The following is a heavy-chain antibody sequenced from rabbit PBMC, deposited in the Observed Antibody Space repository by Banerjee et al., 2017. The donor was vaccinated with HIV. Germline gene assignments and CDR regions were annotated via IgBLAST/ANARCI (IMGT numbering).Heavy chain of an antibody. CDR3: ARKRAGGAGDL. CDR2: IYAGSSGSN. J-gene: IGHJ4*01. CDR1: GFSFSSSYW. V-gene: IGHV1S40*01. Sequence: QSLEESGGDLVKPGASLTLTCTASGFSFSSSYWICWVRQAPGKGLEWIACIYAGSSGSNYYASWAKGRFTISKTSSTTVTLQMTSLTAADTATYFCARKRAGGAGDLWGPGTLVTVS. D-gene: IGHD4-2*01.